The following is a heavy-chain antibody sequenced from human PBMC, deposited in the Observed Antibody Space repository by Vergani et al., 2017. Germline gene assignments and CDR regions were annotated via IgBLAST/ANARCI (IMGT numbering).Heavy chain of an antibody. J-gene: IGHJ6*02. CDR1: GYTFRNYR. V-gene: IGHV1-18*01. Sequence: QVQLVQSGAEVKKPGASVKVSCKASGYTFRNYRITWVRQAPGQGLEWMGWISAYNGNTNYAQKLQGRVTMTTDTSTSTAYMELRSLRSDDTAVYYCARDPDIVVVPAAPYYYYYYCMDVWGQGTTVTVSS. CDR3: ARDPDIVVVPAAPYYYYYYCMDV. CDR2: ISAYNGNT. D-gene: IGHD2-2*01.